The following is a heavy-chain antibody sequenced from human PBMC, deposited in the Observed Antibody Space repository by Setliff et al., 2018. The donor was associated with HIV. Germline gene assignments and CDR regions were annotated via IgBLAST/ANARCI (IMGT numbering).Heavy chain of an antibody. CDR3: ARGLGNFVPDLIGYFDY. J-gene: IGHJ4*02. CDR1: GGTFSSYA. D-gene: IGHD3-3*02. V-gene: IGHV1-69*13. Sequence: ASVKVSCKASGGTFSSYAISWVRQAPAQGLEWMGGIIPILGPANYAQKFQGRVTITAGEYTTTSYMELRNLRSEDTAIYYCARGLGNFVPDLIGYFDYWGQGTLVTVSS. CDR2: IIPILGPA.